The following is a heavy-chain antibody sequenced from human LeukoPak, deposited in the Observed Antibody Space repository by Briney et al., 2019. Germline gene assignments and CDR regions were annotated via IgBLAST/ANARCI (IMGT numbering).Heavy chain of an antibody. D-gene: IGHD6-13*01. CDR1: GGSISNYY. J-gene: IGHJ3*02. V-gene: IGHV4-59*01. CDR2: IYYDGST. CDR3: ARYRASMVSGSSWYGPPPYFDI. Sequence: SETLSLPCTVSGGSISNYYWSWIRQPPGKGLEWLGYIYYDGSTNYNPSLRSRVTISMDTSHSKFSLRLTSVTAADTAVYYCARYRASMVSGSSWYGPPPYFDIWGPGTVVTVSS.